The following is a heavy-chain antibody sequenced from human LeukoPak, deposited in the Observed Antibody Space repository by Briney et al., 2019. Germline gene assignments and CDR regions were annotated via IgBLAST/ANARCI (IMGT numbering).Heavy chain of an antibody. CDR2: ISPYSGNT. V-gene: IGHV1-18*01. Sequence: GASVKVSCKASGYTFTTNAIAWVRQAPGQGPEWMGWISPYSGNTNYALRLQDRVTMTTDTATNTAYMELRSLRSDDTAVYYCARDHIVVVPETNWFDPWGQGTLVTVSS. D-gene: IGHD2-2*01. J-gene: IGHJ5*02. CDR3: ARDHIVVVPETNWFDP. CDR1: GYTFTTNA.